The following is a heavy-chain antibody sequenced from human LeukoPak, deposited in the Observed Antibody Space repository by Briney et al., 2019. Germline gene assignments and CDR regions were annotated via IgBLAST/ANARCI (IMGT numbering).Heavy chain of an antibody. D-gene: IGHD4-17*01. CDR1: GGSISSSSYY. J-gene: IGHJ4*02. CDR2: IYYSGST. V-gene: IGHV4-39*07. CDR3: ARLSGGYGDYAPAPYYFDY. Sequence: PSETLSLTCTVSGGSISSSSYYWGWIRQPPGKGLEWIGSIYYSGSTYYNPSLKSRVTISVDTSKNQFSLKLSSVTAADTAVYYCARLSGGYGDYAPAPYYFDYWGQGTLVTVSS.